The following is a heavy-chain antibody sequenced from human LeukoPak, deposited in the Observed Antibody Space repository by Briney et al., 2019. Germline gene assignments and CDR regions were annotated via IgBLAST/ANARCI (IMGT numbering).Heavy chain of an antibody. D-gene: IGHD2-15*01. CDR2: IIPIFGTA. Sequence: GGSLRLSCAASGGTFSSYAISWVRQAPGQGLEWMGGIIPIFGTANYAQKFQGRVTITADESTSTAYMELSSLRSEDTAVYYCARGGGYCSGGSCYLGYMDVWGKGTTVTISS. J-gene: IGHJ6*03. CDR3: ARGGGYCSGGSCYLGYMDV. V-gene: IGHV1-69*01. CDR1: GGTFSSYA.